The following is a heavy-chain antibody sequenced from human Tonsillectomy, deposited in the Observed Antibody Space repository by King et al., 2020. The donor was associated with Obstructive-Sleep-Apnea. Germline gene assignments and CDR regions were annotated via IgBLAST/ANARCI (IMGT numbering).Heavy chain of an antibody. CDR1: GGSISSYY. Sequence: VQLQESGPGLVKPSETLSLTCTVSGGSISSYYWSWIRQPPGKGLEWIGYIYYSGSTNYNPSLKSRVTISVDTSKNQFSLKLSSVPAADTAVYYCARDGAVAGTGAFDYWGQGTLVTVSS. CDR3: ARDGAVAGTGAFDY. D-gene: IGHD6-19*01. J-gene: IGHJ4*02. CDR2: IYYSGST. V-gene: IGHV4-59*01.